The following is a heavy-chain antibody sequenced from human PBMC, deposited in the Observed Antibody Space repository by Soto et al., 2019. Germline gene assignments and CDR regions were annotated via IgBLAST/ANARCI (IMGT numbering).Heavy chain of an antibody. Sequence: PVGSLRLPCTPSGLTFSRYWMTWVRRAQGKGLKWVAHLFRDGSDKYYLDSVRGRFTGSRDNARNSLFLQMNSLRAEDTAFYYCARVRANDYENDYWGQGTLGTVSS. V-gene: IGHV3-7*03. J-gene: IGHJ4*02. CDR2: LFRDGSDK. CDR3: ARVRANDYENDY. D-gene: IGHD4-17*01. CDR1: GLTFSRYW.